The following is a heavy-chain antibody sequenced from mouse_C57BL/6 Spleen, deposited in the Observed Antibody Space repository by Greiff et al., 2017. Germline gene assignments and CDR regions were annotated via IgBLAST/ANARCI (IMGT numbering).Heavy chain of an antibody. CDR2: IYPGDGDT. Sequence: QVQLKQSGPELVKPGASVKISCKASGYAFSSSWMNWVKQRPGKGLEWIGRIYPGDGDTNYNGKFKGKATLSADKSSSTAYMLLSSLSSEDSAVYFCARNYGNPLDYWGQGTTLTVSS. V-gene: IGHV1-82*01. CDR1: GYAFSSSW. D-gene: IGHD1-1*01. CDR3: ARNYGNPLDY. J-gene: IGHJ2*01.